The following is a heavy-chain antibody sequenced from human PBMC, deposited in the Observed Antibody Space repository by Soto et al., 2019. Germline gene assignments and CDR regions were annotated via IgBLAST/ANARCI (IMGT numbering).Heavy chain of an antibody. D-gene: IGHD2-2*01. CDR3: AKQVNTPHQPACYI. CDR2: TYYSGST. Sequence: QLQLQESGPGLVKPSETLSLTCTVSGGSISSSSYYWGWIRQPPGKGLEWIGSTYYSGSTYYNPSLKSLFTICVDTSRVQFSLKLSSVTAADTAVFYCAKQVNTPHQPACYIWGQGTMVTVSS. CDR1: GGSISSSSYY. J-gene: IGHJ3*02. V-gene: IGHV4-39*01.